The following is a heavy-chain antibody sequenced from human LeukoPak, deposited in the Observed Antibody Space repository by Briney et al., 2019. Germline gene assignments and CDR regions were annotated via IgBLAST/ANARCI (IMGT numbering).Heavy chain of an antibody. CDR2: IYYSGST. J-gene: IGHJ5*02. CDR3: ARAEWSSSHATYWFDP. D-gene: IGHD6-6*01. Sequence: PSETLSLTCAVYGGSFSGYYWSWIRQPPGKGLEWIGYIYYSGSTNYNPSLKSRVTISVDTSKNQFSLKLSSVTAADTAVYYCARAEWSSSHATYWFDPWGQGTLVTVSS. CDR1: GGSFSGYY. V-gene: IGHV4-59*01.